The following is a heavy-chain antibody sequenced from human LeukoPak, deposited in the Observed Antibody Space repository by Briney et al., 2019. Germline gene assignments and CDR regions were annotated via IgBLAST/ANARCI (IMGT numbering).Heavy chain of an antibody. J-gene: IGHJ6*03. Sequence: VSVKVSCKASGYILSSYNMHWVRQAPGQGLEWLGIINPSGGDTKYAQKFQGRVTLTRDKSTSTAYMELSSLRSEDTAVYYCARGPRGVRNYYYMDVWGKGTTVTVSS. D-gene: IGHD2-21*01. CDR2: INPSGGDT. CDR3: ARGPRGVRNYYYMDV. V-gene: IGHV1-46*01. CDR1: GYILSSYN.